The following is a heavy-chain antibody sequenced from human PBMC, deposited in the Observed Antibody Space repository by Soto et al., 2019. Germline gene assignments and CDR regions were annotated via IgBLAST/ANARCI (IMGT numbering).Heavy chain of an antibody. Sequence: QVQLVESGGGVVQPGTSLRLSCVGSGFTFRSYVIHWVRQAPGKGLEWVALTSYDGSNNFYGDSVKGRFTISRQNSRNTVELLMGRLTFEDTALYYCARWGTTGGLDVWGQGTLVFVSS. CDR1: GFTFRSYV. CDR2: TSYDGSNN. V-gene: IGHV3-33*05. J-gene: IGHJ4*02. CDR3: ARWGTTGGLDV. D-gene: IGHD3-16*01.